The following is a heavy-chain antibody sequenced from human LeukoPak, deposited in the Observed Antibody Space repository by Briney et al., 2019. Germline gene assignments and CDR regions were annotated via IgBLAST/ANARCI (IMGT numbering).Heavy chain of an antibody. CDR3: ARAGNAFDS. CDR2: IWYDGSEK. Sequence: GRSLRLSCAASGFTFSSFGMHWVRQAPGKGLEWVAVIWYDGSEKYYTDSVKGRFTISRDNSKNTLYLQMSSLRGEDTAIYYCARAGNAFDSWSQGTMVTVSS. J-gene: IGHJ3*02. V-gene: IGHV3-33*01. D-gene: IGHD6-13*01. CDR1: GFTFSSFG.